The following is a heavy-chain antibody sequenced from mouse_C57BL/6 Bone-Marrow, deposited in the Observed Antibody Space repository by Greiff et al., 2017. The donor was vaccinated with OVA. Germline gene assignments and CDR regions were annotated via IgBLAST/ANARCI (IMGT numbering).Heavy chain of an antibody. CDR1: GFTFSSYA. V-gene: IGHV5-9-1*02. J-gene: IGHJ4*01. Sequence: DVQLQESGEGLVKPGGSLKLSCAASGFTFSSYAMSWVRQTPEKRLEWVAYISSGGDYIYYADTVKGRFTISRDNARNTLYLQMSSLKSEDTAMYYCTRDWSSGPYYAMDYWGQGTSVTVSS. CDR3: TRDWSSGPYYAMDY. CDR2: ISSGGDYI. D-gene: IGHD3-2*02.